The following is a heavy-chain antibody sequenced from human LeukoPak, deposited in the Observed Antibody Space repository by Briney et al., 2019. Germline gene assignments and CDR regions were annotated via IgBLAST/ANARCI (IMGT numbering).Heavy chain of an antibody. D-gene: IGHD5-12*01. CDR3: ARETHGKWLRPPGRFGYYYYMDV. CDR1: GGSISTITYY. J-gene: IGHJ6*03. CDR2: MYYRGNT. V-gene: IGHV4-39*07. Sequence: SETLSLTCTVSGGSISTITYYWGWIRQPPGKGLEWVGHMYYRGNTFYNPSLKSRVTISVDTSKNQFSLKLRSVTAADTAVYYRARETHGKWLRPPGRFGYYYYMDVWGKGTTVTVSS.